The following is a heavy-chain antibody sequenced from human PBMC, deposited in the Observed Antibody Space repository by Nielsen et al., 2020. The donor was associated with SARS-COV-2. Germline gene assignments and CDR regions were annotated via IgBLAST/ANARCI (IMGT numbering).Heavy chain of an antibody. CDR2: INHSGST. J-gene: IGHJ4*02. D-gene: IGHD2-15*01. CDR3: ASGDCSGGSCYRNFDY. Sequence: WIRQPPGKGLEWIGEINHSGSTNYNPSLKSRVTISVDTSKNQFSLKLSSVTAADTAVYYCASGDCSGGSCYRNFDYWGQGTLVTVSS. V-gene: IGHV4-34*01.